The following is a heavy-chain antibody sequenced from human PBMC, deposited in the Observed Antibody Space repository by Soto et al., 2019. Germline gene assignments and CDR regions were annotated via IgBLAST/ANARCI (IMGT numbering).Heavy chain of an antibody. J-gene: IGHJ6*02. CDR3: AKNGQPPYYYYGMDV. D-gene: IGHD2-8*01. V-gene: IGHV1-18*01. Sequence: GPEVKKPGASVKVSCKASGYTFSRCGISWVRQAPGQGLEWMGWVSGYNGDTKYAQKVQGRVTMTIDTSTYTAYMELRSLTSDDTAIYYCAKNGQPPYYYYGMDVWGQGTTVTVSS. CDR2: VSGYNGDT. CDR1: GYTFSRCG.